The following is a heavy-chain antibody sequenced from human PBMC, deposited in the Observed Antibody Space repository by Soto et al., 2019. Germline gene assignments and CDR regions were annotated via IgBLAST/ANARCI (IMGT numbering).Heavy chain of an antibody. Sequence: QLQLQESGPGLVTPSETLSLTCNVSGGSISSSRSYWAWFRQPPGKELEWIANIFYAGNTYYNPSLKSRFTVSVDTSKNQFSLKLDSVTAADTAVYYCARQAAAPGIDLWFDPWGQGTLVTVSS. V-gene: IGHV4-39*01. CDR2: IFYAGNT. CDR1: GGSISSSRSY. CDR3: ARQAAAPGIDLWFDP. J-gene: IGHJ5*02. D-gene: IGHD6-13*01.